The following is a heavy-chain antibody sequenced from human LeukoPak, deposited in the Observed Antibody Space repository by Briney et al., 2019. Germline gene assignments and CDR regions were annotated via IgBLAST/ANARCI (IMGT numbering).Heavy chain of an antibody. J-gene: IGHJ4*02. V-gene: IGHV4-4*07. CDR3: ARASTGGYYYGSGLDY. Sequence: PSETLSLTCTVSGGSISSYYWSWLRQPAGKGLEWIGRIYTSGSTNYNPSLKSRVTMSVDTSKNQFSLTLSSVTAADTAVYYCARASTGGYYYGSGLDYWGQGTLVTVSS. CDR2: IYTSGST. CDR1: GGSISSYY. D-gene: IGHD3-10*01.